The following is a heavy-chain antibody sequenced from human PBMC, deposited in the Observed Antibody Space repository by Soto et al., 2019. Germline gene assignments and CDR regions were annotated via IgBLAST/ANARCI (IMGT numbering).Heavy chain of an antibody. CDR1: GLTFNNYD. D-gene: IGHD3-22*01. CDR2: VGYSGDTT. J-gene: IGHJ4*02. Sequence: EVQLLESGGGSIQPGGSLRLSCAASGLTFNNYDMSWVRQAPGKGLEWVATVGYSGDTTYFADSVKGRFTISRDNSKNMLYLQMNSLRAEDTALYYCANRNYSDRNGYTYPYFDFWGQGTLVTVSS. V-gene: IGHV3-23*01. CDR3: ANRNYSDRNGYTYPYFDF.